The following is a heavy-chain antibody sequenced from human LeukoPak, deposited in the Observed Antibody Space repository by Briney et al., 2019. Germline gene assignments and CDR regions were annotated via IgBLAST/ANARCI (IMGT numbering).Heavy chain of an antibody. J-gene: IGHJ6*02. V-gene: IGHV3-21*01. CDR2: ISSRSSYI. Sequence: GGSLRLSCAASGFTFSSYSMNWVRQAPGKGLEWVSFISSRSSYIYYADSMKGRFTISRDNAKNSLYLQMSSLRAEDTAVYYCARDREGDYEYYYGMDVWGQGTTVTVSS. CDR3: ARDREGDYEYYYGMDV. D-gene: IGHD4-17*01. CDR1: GFTFSSYS.